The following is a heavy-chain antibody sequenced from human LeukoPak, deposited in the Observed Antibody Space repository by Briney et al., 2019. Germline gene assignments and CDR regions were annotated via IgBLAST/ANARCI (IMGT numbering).Heavy chain of an antibody. J-gene: IGHJ6*02. Sequence: ASVKVSCKASGYTFTSYGISWVRQAPGQGLEWMGWISAYNGNTNYAQKLQGRVTMTTDTSTSTAYMELRSLRSDDTAVYYCARGESGYDFWSGYSYYYRMDVWGQGTTVTVSS. CDR2: ISAYNGNT. CDR1: GYTFTSYG. CDR3: ARGESGYDFWSGYSYYYRMDV. D-gene: IGHD3-3*01. V-gene: IGHV1-18*01.